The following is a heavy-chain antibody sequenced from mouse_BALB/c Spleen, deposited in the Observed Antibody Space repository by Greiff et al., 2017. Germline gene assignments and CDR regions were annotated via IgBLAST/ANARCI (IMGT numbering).Heavy chain of an antibody. CDR2: IRLKSNNYAT. CDR3: TRSLHYYGSSYPQWYFDV. V-gene: IGHV6-6*02. Sequence: EVKVEESGGGLVQPGGSMKLSCVASGFTFSNYWMNWVRQSPEKGLEWVAEIRLKSNNYATHYAESVKGRFTISRDDSKSSVYLQMNNLRAEDTGIYYCTRSLHYYGSSYPQWYFDVWGAGTTVTVSS. D-gene: IGHD1-1*01. J-gene: IGHJ1*01. CDR1: GFTFSNYW.